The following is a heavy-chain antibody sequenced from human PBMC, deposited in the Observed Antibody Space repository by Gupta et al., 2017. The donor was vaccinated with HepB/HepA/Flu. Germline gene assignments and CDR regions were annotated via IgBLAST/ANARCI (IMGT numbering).Heavy chain of an antibody. Sequence: QVQLQQWGAGLLKPSETLSLTCAVYGGSFSGYYWSWIRQPPGKGLEWIGEINHSGSTNYNPSLKSRVTISVDTSKNQFSLKLSSVTAADTAVYYCASVVPAAIQALGVNYYYYYMDVWGKGTTVTGSS. D-gene: IGHD2-2*02. V-gene: IGHV4-34*01. CDR2: INHSGST. CDR1: GGSFSGYY. J-gene: IGHJ6*03. CDR3: ASVVPAAIQALGVNYYYYYMDV.